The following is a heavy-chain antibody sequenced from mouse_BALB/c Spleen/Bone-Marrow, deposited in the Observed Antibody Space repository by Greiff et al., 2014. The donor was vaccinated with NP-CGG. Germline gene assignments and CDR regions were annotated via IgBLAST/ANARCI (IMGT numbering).Heavy chain of an antibody. Sequence: EVQRVESGPELAKPGASVKMSCKASGYTFTSYVIHWVKQKPGQGLEWIGYINPYNDGTKYNEKFKGKATLTSDKSSSTAYMELSSLTSEDSAVYYCARGGYYGTSLYWYFDVWGAGTTVTVSS. V-gene: IGHV1-14*01. CDR1: GYTFTSYV. D-gene: IGHD1-1*01. CDR3: ARGGYYGTSLYWYFDV. CDR2: INPYNDGT. J-gene: IGHJ1*01.